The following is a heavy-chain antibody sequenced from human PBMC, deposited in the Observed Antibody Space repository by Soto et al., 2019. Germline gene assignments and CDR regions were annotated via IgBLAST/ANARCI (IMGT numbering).Heavy chain of an antibody. CDR3: AKNIGRWLQAVDDY. J-gene: IGHJ4*02. Sequence: GGSLRLSCAASGFTFSSYGLHRVRQAPGKGLEWVAAISYDGSNKYYADSVKGRFTISRDNSKNTLYLQMNSLRAEDTAVYYCAKNIGRWLQAVDDYWGQGTLVTVSS. V-gene: IGHV3-30*18. CDR1: GFTFSSYG. CDR2: ISYDGSNK. D-gene: IGHD5-12*01.